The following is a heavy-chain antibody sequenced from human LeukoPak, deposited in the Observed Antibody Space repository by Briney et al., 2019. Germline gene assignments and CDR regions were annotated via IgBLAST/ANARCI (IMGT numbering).Heavy chain of an antibody. J-gene: IGHJ6*02. D-gene: IGHD3-16*02. V-gene: IGHV1-69*04. CDR3: AREMITFGGVIVNYYGMDV. Sequence: SVEVSCKASGGTFSSYAISWVRQAPGQGLEWMGRIIPILGIANYAQKFQGRVTITADKSTSTAYMELSSLRSEDTAVYYCAREMITFGGVIVNYYGMDVWGQGTTVTVSS. CDR2: IIPILGIA. CDR1: GGTFSSYA.